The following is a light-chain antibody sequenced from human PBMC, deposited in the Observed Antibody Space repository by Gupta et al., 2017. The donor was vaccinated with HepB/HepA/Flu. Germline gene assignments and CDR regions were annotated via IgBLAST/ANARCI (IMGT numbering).Light chain of an antibody. J-gene: IGLJ3*02. CDR3: SAWDSSLSAWV. CDR1: NNNVGDQG. V-gene: IGLV10-54*04. Sequence: QAGLTQPPSVSKDLRQTATLTCTGNNNNVGDQGAAWLQQHQGHPPKLLSYRNNNRPSGISERFSASRSGKTASLTITGLQPEYETDYYCSAWDSSLSAWVFGGGTKLTVL. CDR2: RNN.